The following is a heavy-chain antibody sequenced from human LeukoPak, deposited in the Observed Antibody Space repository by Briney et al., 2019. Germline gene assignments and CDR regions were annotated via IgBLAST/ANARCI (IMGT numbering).Heavy chain of an antibody. D-gene: IGHD2-2*02. CDR3: ARRQYCSSTSCFTYYYYYGMDV. J-gene: IGHJ6*02. V-gene: IGHV4-38-2*02. Sequence: NPSETLSLTCTVSGYSISNGYYWGWIRQPPGKGLEWIGSIYHSGSIYYNPSLKSRVTISVDTSKNQLSLKLSSVTAADTAVYYCARRQYCSSTSCFTYYYYYGMDVWGQGTTVTVSS. CDR1: GYSISNGYY. CDR2: IYHSGSI.